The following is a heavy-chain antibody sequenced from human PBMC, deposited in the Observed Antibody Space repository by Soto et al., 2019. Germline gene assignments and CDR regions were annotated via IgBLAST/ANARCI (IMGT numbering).Heavy chain of an antibody. CDR3: ARDRVQMVDGLDV. J-gene: IGHJ6*02. CDR1: GFTFSNNG. CDR2: IWYDGINK. D-gene: IGHD2-15*01. V-gene: IGHV3-33*01. Sequence: QVQLVESGGGVVQPGRSLILSCAASGFTFSNNGMHWVRQAPGKGLEWVAVIWYDGINKYYADSVKGRFIISRDNSKNTVYLQMNSLRAEDTAVYYCARDRVQMVDGLDVWGQGTTVTVSS.